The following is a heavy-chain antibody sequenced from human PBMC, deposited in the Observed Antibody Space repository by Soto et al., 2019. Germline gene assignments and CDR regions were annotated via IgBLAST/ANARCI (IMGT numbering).Heavy chain of an antibody. Sequence: QVQLVESGGGVVQPGRSLRLSCAASGFTFSSYAMHWVRQAPGKGLEWVAVISYDGSNKYYADSVKGRFTISRDNSKNTPYLQMNSLRAEDTAVYYCARDRGSSSPFDYWGQGTLVTVSS. CDR3: ARDRGSSSPFDY. CDR2: ISYDGSNK. CDR1: GFTFSSYA. V-gene: IGHV3-30-3*01. D-gene: IGHD6-6*01. J-gene: IGHJ4*02.